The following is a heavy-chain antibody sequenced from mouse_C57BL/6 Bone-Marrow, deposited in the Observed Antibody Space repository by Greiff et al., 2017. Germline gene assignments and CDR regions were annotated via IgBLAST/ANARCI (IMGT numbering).Heavy chain of an antibody. CDR3: ARDYSNAPY. CDR1: GFTFSDFY. CDR2: SRNKANDYTT. J-gene: IGHJ3*01. Sequence: EVMLVESGGGLVQSGRSLRLSCATSGFTFSDFYMEWVRQAPGKGLEWIAASRNKANDYTTEYSASVKGRFIVSRDTSQSILYLQMNALRAEDTAIYYCARDYSNAPYWGQGTLVTVSA. V-gene: IGHV7-1*01. D-gene: IGHD2-5*01.